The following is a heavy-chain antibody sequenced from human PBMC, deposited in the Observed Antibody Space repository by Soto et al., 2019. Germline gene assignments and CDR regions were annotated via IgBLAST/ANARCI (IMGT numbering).Heavy chain of an antibody. CDR3: ARRDYGDYVYDY. CDR2: IIPIFGTA. Sequence: SVKVSCKASGGTFSSYAISWVRQAPGQGLEWMGGIIPIFGTANYAQKFQGRVTITADESTSTAYMELSSLRSEDTAVYYCARRDYGDYVYDYWGQGTLVPVSS. D-gene: IGHD4-17*01. V-gene: IGHV1-69*13. CDR1: GGTFSSYA. J-gene: IGHJ4*02.